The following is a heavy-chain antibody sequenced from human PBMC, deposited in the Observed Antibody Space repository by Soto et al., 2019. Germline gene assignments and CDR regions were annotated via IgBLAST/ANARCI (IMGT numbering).Heavy chain of an antibody. CDR1: GFTFTTYS. CDR2: ISSSGNYM. CDR3: VGLYRLG. V-gene: IGHV3-21*01. J-gene: IGHJ4*02. Sequence: VGSLRLSCAASGFTFTTYSMNWVRQAPGKGLEWVSSISSSGNYMYYADSVKGRFTIPRDNAKNSLWLQMNSLRVEDTALYYCVGLYRLGWGQGTMVTVSS.